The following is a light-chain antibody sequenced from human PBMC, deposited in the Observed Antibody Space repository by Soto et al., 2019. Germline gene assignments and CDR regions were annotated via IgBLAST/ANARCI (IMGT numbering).Light chain of an antibody. CDR3: SSYGGTNKWV. V-gene: IGLV2-8*01. Sequence: QSALTQPPSASGSPGQSVTISCTGTSSDVGAYNYVSWYQQHPSKAPKLMIYEVTKRPSGVPDRFSGSKSGNTASLTVSGLQAEDEADYYCSSYGGTNKWVFGGGTKLTVL. J-gene: IGLJ3*02. CDR1: SSDVGAYNY. CDR2: EVT.